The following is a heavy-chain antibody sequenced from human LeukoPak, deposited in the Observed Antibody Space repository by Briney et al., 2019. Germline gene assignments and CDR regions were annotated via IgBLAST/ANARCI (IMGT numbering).Heavy chain of an antibody. CDR1: GFIVSDYY. Sequence: GGSLRLSCAVSGFIVSDYYMYWVRQAPGKSLEWVSVIYTGGRTLYADSVRGRVTISRENARNSVYLQMNSLRAEDTAFYYCVSAYGGLLDYWGQGTLVTVSS. CDR2: IYTGGRT. CDR3: VSAYGGLLDY. V-gene: IGHV3-53*01. D-gene: IGHD3-16*01. J-gene: IGHJ4*02.